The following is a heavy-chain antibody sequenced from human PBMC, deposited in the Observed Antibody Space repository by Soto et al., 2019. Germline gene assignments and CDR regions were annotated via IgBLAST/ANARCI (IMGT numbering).Heavy chain of an antibody. Sequence: QITLKESGPTLVKPTQTLTLTCTFSGFSLSTSGVGVGWIRQPPGKALEWLALIYWDDDKRYSPSLKNRLTITKSTSKNQVVLTLTNLDPIDTATYYCAHSEFSSMTTFLFDFWGQGAPVTVSS. CDR2: IYWDDDK. J-gene: IGHJ4*02. V-gene: IGHV2-5*02. D-gene: IGHD3-3*01. CDR1: GFSLSTSGVG. CDR3: AHSEFSSMTTFLFDF.